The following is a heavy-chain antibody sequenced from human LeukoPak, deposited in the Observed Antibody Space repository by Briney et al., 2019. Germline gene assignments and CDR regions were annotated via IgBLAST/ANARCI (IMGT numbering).Heavy chain of an antibody. Sequence: GGSLRLSCAASGFTLDDYAMHWVRQAPGKGLEWVSGISWNSGSIGYADSVKGRFTISRDNAKNSLYLQMNSLRAEDTALYYCARDLLDYWGQGTLVTVSS. CDR1: GFTLDDYA. J-gene: IGHJ4*02. CDR3: ARDLLDY. V-gene: IGHV3-9*01. CDR2: ISWNSGSI. D-gene: IGHD2-21*01.